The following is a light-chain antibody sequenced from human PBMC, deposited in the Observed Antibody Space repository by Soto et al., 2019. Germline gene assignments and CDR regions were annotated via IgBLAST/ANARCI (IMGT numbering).Light chain of an antibody. J-gene: IGKJ4*01. Sequence: ISQSPSTVAVCPGERATLSCRTSQSVSSLLAWYQQIPGQAPRLLIYGASTRATGIPDRFSASGSGTEFALTISSLQSGDFAVYYCQQYNNWPLTFGGGTKVDIK. CDR2: GAS. CDR3: QQYNNWPLT. V-gene: IGKV3-15*01. CDR1: QSVSSL.